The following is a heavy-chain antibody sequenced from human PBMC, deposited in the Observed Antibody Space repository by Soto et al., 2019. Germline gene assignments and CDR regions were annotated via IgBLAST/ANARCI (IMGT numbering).Heavy chain of an antibody. CDR1: GFTFSSYA. J-gene: IGHJ5*02. CDR2: ISGSGGST. D-gene: IGHD2-2*01. Sequence: LRLSCAAFGFTFSSYAMAWVRQAPGEGLEWVSAISGSGGSTYYADSVKGRFTISRDNSKNTLYLQMNSLRAEDTAVYYCAKTGHIVVVPADKNWFDPWGQGTLVTVSS. CDR3: AKTGHIVVVPADKNWFDP. V-gene: IGHV3-23*01.